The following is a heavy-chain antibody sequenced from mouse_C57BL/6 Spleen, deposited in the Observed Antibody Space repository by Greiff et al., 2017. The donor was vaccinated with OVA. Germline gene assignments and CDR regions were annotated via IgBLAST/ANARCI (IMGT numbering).Heavy chain of an antibody. CDR3: ARDGSSYPSFDD. CDR2: IYPGDGDT. Sequence: VQLQQSGAELVKPGASVKISCKASGYAFSSYWMNWVKQRPGKGLEWIGQIYPGDGDTNYNGKFKGKATLTADKSSSTAYMQLSSLTSEDSAVYFCARDGSSYPSFDDWGQGTTLTVSS. D-gene: IGHD1-1*01. CDR1: GYAFSSYW. J-gene: IGHJ2*01. V-gene: IGHV1-80*01.